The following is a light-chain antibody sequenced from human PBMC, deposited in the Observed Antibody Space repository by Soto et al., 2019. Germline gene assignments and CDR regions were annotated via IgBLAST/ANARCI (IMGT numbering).Light chain of an antibody. J-gene: IGKJ5*01. CDR3: QQRSNWPIT. Sequence: VVLTQSPATLSCSPGERATLSCRSSLNVKSYLAWYQQKPGQAPRILIYDASNRATGIPARFSGSGSGTDFTLTISSLEPEDFAVYYCQQRSNWPITFGQGTRLEIK. CDR2: DAS. CDR1: LNVKSY. V-gene: IGKV3-11*01.